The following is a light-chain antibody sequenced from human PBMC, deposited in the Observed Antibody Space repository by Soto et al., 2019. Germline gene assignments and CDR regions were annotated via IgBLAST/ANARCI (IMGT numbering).Light chain of an antibody. CDR2: EVS. CDR1: SSDVGAYNY. Sequence: QSALTQPPSASGSPGQSVTISCTGTSSDVGAYNYVSWYQQLPGKAPKLIIYEVSKRPSGVPDRFPGSKPGNTASLTVSGLQAEDEADYYCTSYAGTYSFFYVFGTGTKVTV. J-gene: IGLJ1*01. CDR3: TSYAGTYSFFYV. V-gene: IGLV2-8*01.